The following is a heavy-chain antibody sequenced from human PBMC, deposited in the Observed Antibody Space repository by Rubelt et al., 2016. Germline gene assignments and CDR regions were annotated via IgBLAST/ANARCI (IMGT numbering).Heavy chain of an antibody. CDR3: ARGYCSSANCLFNWFDP. D-gene: IGHD2-2*01. CDR1: GGTFRSYA. J-gene: IGHJ5*02. Sequence: QVQLVQSGAEVKKPGSSVMVSCKASGGTFRSYAISWVRQAPGQGLEWMGGIIPIFGTATYAQKFQGRVTMTTDTSTSTAYMELRSLGSDDTAMYFCARGYCSSANCLFNWFDPWGQGTLVTVSS. CDR2: IIPIFGTA. V-gene: IGHV1-69*06.